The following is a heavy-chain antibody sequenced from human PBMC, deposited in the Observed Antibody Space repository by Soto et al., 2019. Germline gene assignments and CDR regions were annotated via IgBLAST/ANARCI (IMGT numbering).Heavy chain of an antibody. CDR3: ARHAFGSGFYSGMGV. CDR2: IYYTGST. CDR1: GDSITSYY. D-gene: IGHD3-10*01. V-gene: IGHV4-59*08. Sequence: QVQLQESGPGLVKPSETLSLTCTVSGDSITSYYWSWIRQPPGKGLEWLGYIYYTGSTTYNPSLKSRVTISLDTSQNPCSLKLNSVTAADTAVYYCARHAFGSGFYSGMGVWGQGTTVTVSS. J-gene: IGHJ6*02.